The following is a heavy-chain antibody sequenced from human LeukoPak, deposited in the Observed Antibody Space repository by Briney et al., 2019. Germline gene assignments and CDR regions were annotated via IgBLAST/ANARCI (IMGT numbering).Heavy chain of an antibody. V-gene: IGHV3-48*04. J-gene: IGHJ4*02. CDR3: ARRGNNYGYIDY. CDR2: ISPTSTTI. Sequence: GGSLRLSCAASGFTFSSYTVTWVRQAPGKGLDWVSYISPTSTTIYYADSVRGRFTISRDNAKNSLYLQMNSLRVEDTAVYCCARRGNNYGYIDYWGQGTLVTVSS. D-gene: IGHD1/OR15-1a*01. CDR1: GFTFSSYT.